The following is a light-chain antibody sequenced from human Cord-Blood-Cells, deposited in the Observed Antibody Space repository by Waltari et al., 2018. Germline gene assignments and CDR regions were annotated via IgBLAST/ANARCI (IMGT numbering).Light chain of an antibody. CDR2: DVR. V-gene: IGLV2-14*01. CDR3: SSYTSSSTLV. Sequence: QSALTQPASVSGSPGPSITIPRTGTSSDVGGSNSASRYQPHPAKAPKLLIYDVRNRPAGVSNRFSGSRSGTTASLTIARLQAEDEADYYCSSYTSSSTLVFGGGTKLTV. CDR1: SSDVGGSNS. J-gene: IGLJ2*01.